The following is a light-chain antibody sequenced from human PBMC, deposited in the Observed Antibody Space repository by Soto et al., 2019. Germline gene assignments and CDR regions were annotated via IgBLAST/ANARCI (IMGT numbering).Light chain of an antibody. J-gene: IGKJ1*01. V-gene: IGKV1-27*01. CDR3: QRYDSVPRT. CDR2: DAS. Sequence: DIRMTQSPPSLSASVGDKITITCRANQGINNFLAWDHQKPGEVPKLLMYDASTLQSGASSRFSGSGSGTVFTLTINSLQPEDVGSYYCQRYDSVPRTFGQGTKVEVK. CDR1: QGINNF.